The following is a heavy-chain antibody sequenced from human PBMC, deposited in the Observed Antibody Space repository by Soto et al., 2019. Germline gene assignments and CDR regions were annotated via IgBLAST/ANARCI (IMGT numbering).Heavy chain of an antibody. CDR1: GYTFTSYG. CDR3: ARERHDYGDYDWFDP. J-gene: IGHJ5*02. V-gene: IGHV1-18*01. CDR2: ISAYNGNT. D-gene: IGHD4-17*01. Sequence: ASVKVSCQASGYTFTSYGISWVRQAPGQGLEWMGWISAYNGNTNYAQKLQGRVTMTTDTSTSTAYMELRSLRSDDTAVYYCARERHDYGDYDWFDPWGQGTLVTVSS.